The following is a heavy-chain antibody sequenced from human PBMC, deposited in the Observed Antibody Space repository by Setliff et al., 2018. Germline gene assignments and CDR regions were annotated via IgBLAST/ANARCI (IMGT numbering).Heavy chain of an antibody. J-gene: IGHJ4*02. D-gene: IGHD5-18*01. CDR3: ARLSSLDTAMVTVDY. Sequence: PGGSLRLSCAASGFTFRSYAMSWIRQAPGKGLEWVSYISSSGSTIYYADSVKGRFTISRDNAKNSLYLQMNSLRAEDTAVYYCARLSSLDTAMVTVDYWGQGTLVTVSS. CDR1: GFTFRSYA. CDR2: ISSSGSTI. V-gene: IGHV3-11*04.